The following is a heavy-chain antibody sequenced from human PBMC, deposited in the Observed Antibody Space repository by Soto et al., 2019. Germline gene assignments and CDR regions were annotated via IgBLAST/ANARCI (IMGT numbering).Heavy chain of an antibody. Sequence: ASVKVSCKASGYTFTSYAMHWVRQAPGQRLEWMGWINAGNDNTKYSQKFQGRVTITRDTSASTAYMELSSLRSEDTAVYYCARDRSGYCSGGSCYSSNWFDPWGQGTLVTVSS. CDR3: ARDRSGYCSGGSCYSSNWFDP. V-gene: IGHV1-3*01. D-gene: IGHD2-15*01. CDR2: INAGNDNT. CDR1: GYTFTSYA. J-gene: IGHJ5*02.